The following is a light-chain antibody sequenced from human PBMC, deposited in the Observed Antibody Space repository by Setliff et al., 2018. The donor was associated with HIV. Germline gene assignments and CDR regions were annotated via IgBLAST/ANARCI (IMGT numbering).Light chain of an antibody. V-gene: IGLV2-11*01. CDR2: DVT. CDR3: SSHRSSSYV. Sequence: QSALAQPRSVSGSPGQSVTISCTGTSNDVGLYNFVSWYQQHPGKAPKLMIYDVTKRPSGVPDRFSGSKSGNTASLTISGLQAEVEGDYYCSSHRSSSYVFGTGTKVTVL. J-gene: IGLJ1*01. CDR1: SNDVGLYNF.